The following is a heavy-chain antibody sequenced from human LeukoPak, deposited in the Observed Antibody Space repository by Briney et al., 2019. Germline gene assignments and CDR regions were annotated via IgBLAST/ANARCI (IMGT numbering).Heavy chain of an antibody. D-gene: IGHD5-18*01. CDR1: GFNVRSNY. J-gene: IGHJ4*02. Sequence: PGGSLRLSCAASGFNVRSNYMSWVRQAPGKGLEWVSVIYSGGSTYYADSVKGRFIISRDNSKNMLYLQMNSLRAEDTAVYYCARGGYSYGLTYWGQGTLVTVSS. CDR2: IYSGGST. V-gene: IGHV3-53*01. CDR3: ARGGYSYGLTY.